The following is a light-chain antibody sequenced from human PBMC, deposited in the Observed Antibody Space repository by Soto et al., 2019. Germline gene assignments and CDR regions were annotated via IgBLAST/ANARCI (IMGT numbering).Light chain of an antibody. J-gene: IGLJ1*01. CDR2: SNN. Sequence: QSVLTQPPSASGTPGQRVTSSCSGSSSNIGSNTVNWYQQLPGTAPKLLIYSNNQRPSGVPARFSGSKSGTSASLAISGLQSEDEADYYCAAWDDSLNGYYVFGTGTKLTVL. CDR1: SSNIGSNT. V-gene: IGLV1-44*01. CDR3: AAWDDSLNGYYV.